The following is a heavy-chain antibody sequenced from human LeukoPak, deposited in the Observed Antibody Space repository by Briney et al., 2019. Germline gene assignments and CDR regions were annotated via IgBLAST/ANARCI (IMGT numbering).Heavy chain of an antibody. J-gene: IGHJ4*02. Sequence: GGSLRLSCAASGFTFTSYWMSWVRQAPGKGLEWVANIKQDGSEKYYVDSVKGRFTISRDNAKNSLYLQINSLRAEDTAVYYCARTSSTFGGVIVPFDYWGQGTLVTVPS. CDR2: IKQDGSEK. CDR1: GFTFTSYW. CDR3: ARTSSTFGGVIVPFDY. D-gene: IGHD3-16*02. V-gene: IGHV3-7*01.